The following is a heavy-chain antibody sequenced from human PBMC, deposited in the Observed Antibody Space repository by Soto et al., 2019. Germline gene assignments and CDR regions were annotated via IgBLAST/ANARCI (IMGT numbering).Heavy chain of an antibody. V-gene: IGHV1-2*02. J-gene: IGHJ4*02. CDR3: ARGYCSSIGCSHYFDY. CDR2: INPTTGDT. CDR1: GYTFTGNY. Sequence: ASVKVSCKASGYTFTGNYMHWVRQAPGQGLEWMALINPTTGDTKYAQKFRGRVTVTWDTSISTAYMDLSRLRSDDTAIYYCARGYCSSIGCSHYFDYWGQGTLVTVSS. D-gene: IGHD2-2*01.